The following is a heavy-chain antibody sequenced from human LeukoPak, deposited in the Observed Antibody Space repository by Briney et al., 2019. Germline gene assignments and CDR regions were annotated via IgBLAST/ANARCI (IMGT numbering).Heavy chain of an antibody. CDR1: GYTFTGYY. CDR3: ARGGIQLWLTNHPFDY. CDR2: INPNSGGT. V-gene: IGHV1-2*02. D-gene: IGHD5-18*01. Sequence: ASVKVSCKASGYTFTGYYMHWVRQAPGQGLEWMGWINPNSGGTNYAQKFQGRVTMTTDTSTSTAYMELRSLRSDDTAVYYCARGGIQLWLTNHPFDYWGQGTLVTVSS. J-gene: IGHJ4*02.